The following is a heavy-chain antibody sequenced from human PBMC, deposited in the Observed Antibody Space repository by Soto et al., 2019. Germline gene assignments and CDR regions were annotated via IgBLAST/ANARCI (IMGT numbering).Heavy chain of an antibody. Sequence: ASVKVSCKASGYTFTGYYMHWVRQAPGQGLEWMGWINPNSGGTNYAQKFQGWVAMTRDTSISTAYMELSRLRSDDTAVYYCARDRGRDCSSTSCYTDAYYYYYGMDVWGQGTTVTVSS. CDR1: GYTFTGYY. D-gene: IGHD2-2*02. V-gene: IGHV1-2*04. CDR3: ARDRGRDCSSTSCYTDAYYYYYGMDV. CDR2: INPNSGGT. J-gene: IGHJ6*02.